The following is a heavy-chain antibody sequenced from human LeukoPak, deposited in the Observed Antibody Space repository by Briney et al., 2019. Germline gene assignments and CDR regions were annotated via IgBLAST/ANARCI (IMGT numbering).Heavy chain of an antibody. CDR1: GDSISSYY. D-gene: IGHD3-22*01. CDR2: IYHSGST. V-gene: IGHV4-59*08. CDR3: ARQYYYDSSGPFQH. Sequence: SETLSLTCTVSGDSISSYYWSWIRQPPGKGLEWIGYIYHSGSTNYNPSLKSRVTISVDTSKNQFSLKLSSVTAADTAVYYCARQYYYDSSGPFQHWGQGTLVTVSS. J-gene: IGHJ1*01.